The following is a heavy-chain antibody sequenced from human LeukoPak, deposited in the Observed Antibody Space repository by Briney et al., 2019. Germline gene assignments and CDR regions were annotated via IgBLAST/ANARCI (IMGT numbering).Heavy chain of an antibody. D-gene: IGHD2/OR15-2a*01. CDR1: GFTFSSYI. V-gene: IGHV3-23*01. CDR3: AKGNNSRATSFDY. CDR2: ITASGGST. J-gene: IGHJ4*02. Sequence: GGSLRLSCAASGFTFSSYIMSWVRQAPGKGLEWVSSITASGGSTYYADSVRGRFTISRDSSKNTLYVQLNSLRGEDTAVYYCAKGNNSRATSFDYWGQGTLVTVSS.